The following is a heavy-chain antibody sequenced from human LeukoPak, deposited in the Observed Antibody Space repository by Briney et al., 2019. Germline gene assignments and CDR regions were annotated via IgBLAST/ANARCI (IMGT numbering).Heavy chain of an antibody. V-gene: IGHV4-31*03. CDR3: ARGTHRVMVRGGHFDC. D-gene: IGHD3-10*01. CDR1: GGSISSGTYY. CDR2: IYYSGST. J-gene: IGHJ4*02. Sequence: PSQTLSLTCTVSGGSISSGTYYWSWLRQHPGKGLEWIGNIYYSGSTYYKSSLKSRATISIDTSRTQFSLKLSSVTAADTAVYYCARGTHRVMVRGGHFDCWGQGTLVTVSS.